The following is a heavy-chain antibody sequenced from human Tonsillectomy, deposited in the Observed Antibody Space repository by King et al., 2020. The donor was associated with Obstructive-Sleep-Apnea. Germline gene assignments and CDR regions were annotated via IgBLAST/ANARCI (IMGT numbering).Heavy chain of an antibody. D-gene: IGHD5-18*01. V-gene: IGHV4-59*01. CDR1: GGSISSYY. CDR2: IYYSGST. J-gene: IGHJ6*02. CDR3: ARDLGYSYGSTGDYYYYGMDV. Sequence: PLQESGPGLVKPSETLSLTCTVSGGSISSYYWSWIRQPPGKGLEWIGYIYYSGSTNYNPSLKSRVTISVDTSKNQFSLKLSSVTAADTAVYYCARDLGYSYGSTGDYYYYGMDVWGQGTTVTVSS.